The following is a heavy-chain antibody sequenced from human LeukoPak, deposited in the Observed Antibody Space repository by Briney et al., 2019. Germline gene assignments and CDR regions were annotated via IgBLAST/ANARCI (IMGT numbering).Heavy chain of an antibody. CDR1: GFTFSNYW. D-gene: IGHD1-26*01. J-gene: IGHJ4*02. V-gene: IGHV3-7*01. CDR2: IKQDGSEK. Sequence: GGSLRLSCAASGFTFSNYWMSWVRQAPGKGLEWVANIKQDGSEKDYVDSVKGRFTISRDNAKNSLYLQMNSLRAEDTAVYYCARDLNGGATDYWGQGTLVTVSS. CDR3: ARDLNGGATDY.